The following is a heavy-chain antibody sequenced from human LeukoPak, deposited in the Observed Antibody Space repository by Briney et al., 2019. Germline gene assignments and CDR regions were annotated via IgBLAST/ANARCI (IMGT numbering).Heavy chain of an antibody. CDR2: ISAYSGDT. CDR3: ARDWEVYSSSWYDPTAFDI. V-gene: IGHV1-18*01. Sequence: GASVKVSCKASGYTFTSYGISWVRQAPGQGLEWMGWISAYSGDTNYAQKFQGRATMTTDTSTSTAYMELSSLRSEDTAVYYCARDWEVYSSSWYDPTAFDIWGQGTMVTVSS. J-gene: IGHJ3*02. CDR1: GYTFTSYG. D-gene: IGHD6-13*01.